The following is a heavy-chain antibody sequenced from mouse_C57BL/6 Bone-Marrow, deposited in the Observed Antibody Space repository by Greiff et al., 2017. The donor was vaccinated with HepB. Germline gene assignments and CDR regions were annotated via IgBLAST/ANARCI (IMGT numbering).Heavy chain of an antibody. D-gene: IGHD1-1*01. Sequence: VQLKESVAELVRPGASVKLSCTASGFTITNTYMHWVQQRPEQGLEWIGKIDPANGNTKNAPKFQGKATITADTSSNTAYLHLSSLTSEDTAIYYCARRYNGSFGAGYGYFDVWGTGTTGTVSS. J-gene: IGHJ1*03. CDR1: GFTITNTY. CDR2: IDPANGNT. CDR3: ARRYNGSFGAGYGYFDV. V-gene: IGHV14-3*01.